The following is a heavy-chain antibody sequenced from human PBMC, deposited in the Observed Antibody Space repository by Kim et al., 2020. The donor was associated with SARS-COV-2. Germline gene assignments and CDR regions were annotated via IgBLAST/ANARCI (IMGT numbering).Heavy chain of an antibody. J-gene: IGHJ6*02. V-gene: IGHV1-24*01. Sequence: ASVKVSCKVSGYTLTEFSMHWVRQAPGKGLEWMGGFDPEDAETVYAQKFQGRVTMTEDTSTDTAYMELSSLTSEDTAVYYCVIRGCSSTSCSPHYYYGMYVWGQGTTVTVSS. D-gene: IGHD2-2*01. CDR3: VIRGCSSTSCSPHYYYGMYV. CDR2: FDPEDAET. CDR1: GYTLTEFS.